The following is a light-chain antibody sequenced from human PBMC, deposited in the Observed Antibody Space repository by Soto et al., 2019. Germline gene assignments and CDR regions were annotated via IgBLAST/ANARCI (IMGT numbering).Light chain of an antibody. CDR2: DAS. CDR3: QQSFSIPFT. CDR1: QTIGKY. Sequence: DIQMTQSPFSLSATVGDRVTITCRASQTIGKYLNWYQQQPGKVPKLLIYDASYLQSGIPSRFSGSESGADFTLNISDLRPEDFATYYCQQSFSIPFTFGPGTKVDIK. J-gene: IGKJ3*01. V-gene: IGKV1-39*01.